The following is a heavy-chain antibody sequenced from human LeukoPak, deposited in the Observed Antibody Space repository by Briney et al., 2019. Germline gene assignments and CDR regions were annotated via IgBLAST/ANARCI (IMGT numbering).Heavy chain of an antibody. J-gene: IGHJ4*02. CDR1: GGSISSHY. V-gene: IGHV4-59*11. CDR2: IYYSGST. D-gene: IGHD4-23*01. Sequence: PSETLSLTCTVPGGSISSHYWSWIRQPPGKGLEWIGYIYYSGSTNYNPSLKSRVTISVDTSKNQFSLKLSSVTAADTAVYYCARGGSRGGLFPLWGQGTLVTVSS. CDR3: ARGGSRGGLFPL.